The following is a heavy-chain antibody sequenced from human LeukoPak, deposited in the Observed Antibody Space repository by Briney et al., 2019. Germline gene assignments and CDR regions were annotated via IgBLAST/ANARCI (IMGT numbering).Heavy chain of an antibody. Sequence: SETLSLTCTVSGGSISSGDYYWSWIRQPPGKGLEWIGYIYYSGSTYYNPSLKSRVTISVDTSKNQFSLKLSSVTAADTAVYYCASHYDSSGYYTPYWYFGLWGRGTLVTVSS. CDR1: GGSISSGDYY. CDR3: ASHYDSSGYYTPYWYFGL. J-gene: IGHJ2*01. D-gene: IGHD3-22*01. V-gene: IGHV4-30-4*01. CDR2: IYYSGST.